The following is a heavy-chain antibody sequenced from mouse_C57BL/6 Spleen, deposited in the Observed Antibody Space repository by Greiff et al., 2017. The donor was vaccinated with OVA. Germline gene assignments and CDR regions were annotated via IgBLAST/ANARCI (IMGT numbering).Heavy chain of an antibody. CDR1: GYTFTSYW. J-gene: IGHJ2*01. CDR2: IHPNSGST. V-gene: IGHV1-64*01. CDR3: ARYLSKRRDY. D-gene: IGHD2-5*01. Sequence: QVQLKQPGAELVKPGASVKLSCKASGYTFTSYWMHWVKQRPGQGLEWIGMIHPNSGSTNYNEKFKSKATLTVDKSSSPAYMQLSSLTSEDSAVYSCARYLSKRRDYWGQGTTLTVSS.